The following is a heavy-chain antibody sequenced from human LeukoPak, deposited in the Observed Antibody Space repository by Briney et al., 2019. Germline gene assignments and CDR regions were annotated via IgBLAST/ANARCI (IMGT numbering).Heavy chain of an antibody. Sequence: ASAKVSCKASGYTFTSYGISWVRQAPGQGLEWMGWISAYNGNTNYAQKLQGRVTMTTDTSTSTAYMELRSLRSDDTAVYYCARDSVDIVVVPAAIPNYWGQGTLVTVSS. CDR3: ARDSVDIVVVPAAIPNY. J-gene: IGHJ4*02. D-gene: IGHD2-2*02. CDR2: ISAYNGNT. CDR1: GYTFTSYG. V-gene: IGHV1-18*01.